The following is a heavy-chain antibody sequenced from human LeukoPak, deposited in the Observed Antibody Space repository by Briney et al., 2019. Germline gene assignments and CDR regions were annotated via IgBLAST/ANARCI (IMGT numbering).Heavy chain of an antibody. CDR1: GFTVSSNY. Sequence: GGSLRLSCAASGFTVSSNYMSWVRQAPGKGLEWVSVIYSGGSTYYAVSVKGRFTISRDNSKNTLYLQMNSLRAEDTAVYYCARGALRFYYFDYWGQGTLVTVSS. J-gene: IGHJ4*02. D-gene: IGHD3-3*01. V-gene: IGHV3-53*01. CDR2: IYSGGST. CDR3: ARGALRFYYFDY.